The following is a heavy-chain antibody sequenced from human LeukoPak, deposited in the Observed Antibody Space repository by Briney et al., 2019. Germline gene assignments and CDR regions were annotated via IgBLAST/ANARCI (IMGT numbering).Heavy chain of an antibody. J-gene: IGHJ4*02. Sequence: PSETLSLTCAVYGGSFSGYYWSWIRQPPGKGLEWIGEINHSGSTSYNPSLKSRVTISVDTSKNQFSLKLSSVTAADTAVYYCARRRIAVALYYFDYWGQGTLVTVSS. D-gene: IGHD6-19*01. CDR1: GGSFSGYY. CDR2: INHSGST. CDR3: ARRRIAVALYYFDY. V-gene: IGHV4-34*01.